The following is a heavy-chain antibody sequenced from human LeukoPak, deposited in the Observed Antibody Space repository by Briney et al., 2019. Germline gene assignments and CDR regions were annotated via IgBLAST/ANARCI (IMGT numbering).Heavy chain of an antibody. V-gene: IGHV1-18*01. CDR1: GYTFTSYG. CDR2: ISAYNGNT. D-gene: IGHD2-2*01. J-gene: IGHJ6*03. Sequence: ASVKVSCKASGYTFTSYGISWVRQAPGQGLEWMGWISAYNGNTNYAQKLQGRVTMTTDTSTSTAYMELRSLRSDDTAVYYCAKSTSELPYYCYYMDVWGKGTTVTISS. CDR3: AKSTSELPYYCYYMDV.